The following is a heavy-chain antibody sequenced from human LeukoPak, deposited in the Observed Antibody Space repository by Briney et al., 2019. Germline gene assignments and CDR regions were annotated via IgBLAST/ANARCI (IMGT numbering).Heavy chain of an antibody. CDR1: GGSISSYY. CDR3: ARHLSRKITAVGY. V-gene: IGHV4-59*08. D-gene: IGHD6-6*01. J-gene: IGHJ4*02. Sequence: PSETLSLTCTASGGSISSYYWSWIRQPPGKGLEWIGYIYYSGSTNYNPSLKSRVTISVDTSKNQFSLKLSSVTAADTAVYYCARHLSRKITAVGYWGQGTLVTVSS. CDR2: IYYSGST.